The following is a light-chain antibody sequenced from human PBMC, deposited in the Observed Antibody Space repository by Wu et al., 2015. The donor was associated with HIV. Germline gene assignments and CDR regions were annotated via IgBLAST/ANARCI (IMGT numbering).Light chain of an antibody. J-gene: IGKJ1*01. V-gene: IGKV3D-15*01. CDR1: QSVSTS. CDR2: DTS. Sequence: EIVMTQSPLTLSVSPGERVTLSCRASQSVSTSLAWYQQKPGQAPTLIIYDTSTRATGIPARFSGSGSGTEFTLTISTMQSADFASFLCQQYNDWPRTFGQGTKGGNQT. CDR3: QQYNDWPRT.